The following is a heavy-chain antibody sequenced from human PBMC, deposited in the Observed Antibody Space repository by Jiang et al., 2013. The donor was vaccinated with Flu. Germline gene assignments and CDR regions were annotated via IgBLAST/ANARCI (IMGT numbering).Heavy chain of an antibody. CDR1: GFTFTSSA. Sequence: PGTSVKVSCKASGFTFTSSAMQWVRQARGQRLEWIGWIVVGSGNTNYAQKFQERVTITRDMSTSTAYMELSSLRSEDTAVYYCAAERRFVVGSGGMDVWGQGTTVTVSS. V-gene: IGHV1-58*02. CDR3: AAERRFVVGSGGMDV. CDR2: IVVGSGNT. J-gene: IGHJ6*02. D-gene: IGHD2-2*01.